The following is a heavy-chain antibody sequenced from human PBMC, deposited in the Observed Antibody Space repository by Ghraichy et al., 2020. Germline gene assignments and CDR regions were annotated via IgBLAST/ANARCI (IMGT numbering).Heavy chain of an antibody. CDR3: ARDVGSAYYYDSGGAFDI. CDR2: ISSSSSYI. CDR1: GFTFSSYS. D-gene: IGHD3-22*01. V-gene: IGHV3-21*01. Sequence: GSLRLSCAASGFTFSSYSMNWVRQAPGKGLEWVSSISSSSSYIYYADSVKGRFTISRDNAKNSLYLQMNSLRAEDTAVYYCARDVGSAYYYDSGGAFDIWGQGTMVTVSS. J-gene: IGHJ3*02.